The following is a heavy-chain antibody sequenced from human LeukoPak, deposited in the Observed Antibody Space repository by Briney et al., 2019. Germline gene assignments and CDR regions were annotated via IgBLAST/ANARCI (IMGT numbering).Heavy chain of an antibody. CDR2: IGGGDDI. V-gene: IGHV3-23*01. Sequence: GGSLRLSCAASGFTFSNYAMNWVRQAPGKGLEWVAGIGGGDDIHYADSAKGRFTGSRDDSKNTLYLQMSSLRIEDTAVYYCAKDATPFNSIWDYFDSWGQGTLVTVSA. J-gene: IGHJ4*02. CDR1: GFTFSNYA. CDR3: AKDATPFNSIWDYFDS. D-gene: IGHD7-27*01.